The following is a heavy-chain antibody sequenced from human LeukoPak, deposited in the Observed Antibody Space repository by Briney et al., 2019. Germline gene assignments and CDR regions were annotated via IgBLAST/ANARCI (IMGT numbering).Heavy chain of an antibody. CDR3: ARGRGFYDSSGYYLDY. D-gene: IGHD3-22*01. J-gene: IGHJ4*02. CDR1: GFTFSSYA. Sequence: GGSLRLSCAASGFTFSSYAMSWIRQAPGKGLEWVSYISSSGSTIYYADSVKGRFTISRDNAKNSLYLQMNSLRAEDTAVYYCARGRGFYDSSGYYLDYWGQGTLVTVSS. V-gene: IGHV3-11*04. CDR2: ISSSGSTI.